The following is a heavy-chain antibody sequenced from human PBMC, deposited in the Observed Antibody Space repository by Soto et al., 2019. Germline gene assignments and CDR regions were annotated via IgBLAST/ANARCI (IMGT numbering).Heavy chain of an antibody. V-gene: IGHV3-21*01. CDR3: VSASGWTYYFDY. CDR2: ISSSGSSSYI. J-gene: IGHJ4*02. D-gene: IGHD6-19*01. Sequence: EVQLVESGGGLVKPGGSLRLSCAASGFTFSSHSMNWVRQAPGKGLEWVSYISSSGSSSYINYADSVKGRFTISRDNAKNSLYLQMNSLRADGTAVYYCVSASGWTYYFDYWGQGALVTVSS. CDR1: GFTFSSHS.